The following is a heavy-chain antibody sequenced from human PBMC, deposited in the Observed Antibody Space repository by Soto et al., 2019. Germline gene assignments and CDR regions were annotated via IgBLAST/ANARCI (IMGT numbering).Heavy chain of an antibody. CDR3: ARIRGYWYGLDV. V-gene: IGHV3-23*01. J-gene: IGHJ6*02. CDR2: ITGTGGNT. Sequence: EVQLLESGGGLVQPGGSLRLSCAASGFTLSTYGMTWVRQAPGKGLEWVSAITGTGGNTYYVDSVKGRFTSSRDNSKNVLYLQMNSLRVEDTAVYYCARIRGYWYGLDVWGQGTTVTVSS. CDR1: GFTLSTYG.